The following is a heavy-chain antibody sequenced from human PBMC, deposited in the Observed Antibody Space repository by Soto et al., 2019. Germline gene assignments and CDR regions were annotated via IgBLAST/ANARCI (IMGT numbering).Heavy chain of an antibody. V-gene: IGHV3-13*01. CDR1: GFTFSSYD. J-gene: IGHJ4*02. CDR2: IGTAGDT. D-gene: IGHD6-19*01. CDR3: ARVALDSSGWYAGTTFDY. Sequence: GGSLRLSCAASGFTFSSYDMHWVRQATGKGLEWVSAIGTAGDTYYPGSVKGRFTISRENVKNSLYLQMNSLRAGDTAVYYCARVALDSSGWYAGTTFDYWGQGTLVTVSS.